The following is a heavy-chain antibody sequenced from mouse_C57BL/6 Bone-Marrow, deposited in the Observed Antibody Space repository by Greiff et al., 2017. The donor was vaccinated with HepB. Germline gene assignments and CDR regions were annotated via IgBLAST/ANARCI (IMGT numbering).Heavy chain of an antibody. J-gene: IGHJ3*01. V-gene: IGHV3-6*01. D-gene: IGHD1-3*01. CDR2: ISYDGSN. Sequence: DVKLQESGPGLVKPSQSLSLTCSVTGYSITSGYYWNWIRQFPGNKLEWMGYISYDGSNNYNPSLKNRISITRDTSKNQFFLKLNSVTTEDTATYYCARDISKFAYWGQGTLVTVSA. CDR1: GYSITSGYY. CDR3: ARDISKFAY.